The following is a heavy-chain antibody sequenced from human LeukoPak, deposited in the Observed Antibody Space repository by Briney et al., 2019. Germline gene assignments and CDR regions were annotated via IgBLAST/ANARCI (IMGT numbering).Heavy chain of an antibody. J-gene: IGHJ5*02. CDR3: ARAVATGWFDP. CDR1: GYTFTSYY. V-gene: IGHV1-46*01. Sequence: ASVKVSCKASGYTFTSYYMHWVRQAPGQGLXXMGIVNPXGGGTNYAQKFQGRVTMTRDTSTSTVYMELSSLRSEDTAVYHCARAVATGWFDPWGQGTLVTVSS. D-gene: IGHD5-12*01. CDR2: VNPXGGGT.